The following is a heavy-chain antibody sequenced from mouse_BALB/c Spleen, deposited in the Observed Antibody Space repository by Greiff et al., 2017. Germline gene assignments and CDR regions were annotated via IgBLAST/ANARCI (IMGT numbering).Heavy chain of an antibody. D-gene: IGHD2-3*01. V-gene: IGHV3-2*02. J-gene: IGHJ1*01. CDR3: ARGGYYEYFDV. Sequence: EVQLKESGPGLVKPSQSLSLTCTVTGYSITSDYAWNWIRQFPGNKLEWMGYISYSGSTSYNPSLKSRISITRDTSKNQFFLQLNSVTTEDTATYYCARGGYYEYFDVWGAGTTVTVSS. CDR1: GYSITSDYA. CDR2: ISYSGST.